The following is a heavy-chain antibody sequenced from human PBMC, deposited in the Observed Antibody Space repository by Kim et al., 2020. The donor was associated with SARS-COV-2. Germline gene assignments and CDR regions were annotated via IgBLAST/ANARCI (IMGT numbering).Heavy chain of an antibody. Sequence: SETLSLTCTVSGGSISSSSYYWGWIRQPPGKGLEWIGSIYYSGSTYYNPSLKSRVTISVDTSKNQFSLKLSSVTAADTAVYYCARHTPPYSGYDFVQAAWFDPWGQGTLVTVSS. CDR1: GGSISSSSYY. CDR2: IYYSGST. D-gene: IGHD5-12*01. CDR3: ARHTPPYSGYDFVQAAWFDP. J-gene: IGHJ5*02. V-gene: IGHV4-39*01.